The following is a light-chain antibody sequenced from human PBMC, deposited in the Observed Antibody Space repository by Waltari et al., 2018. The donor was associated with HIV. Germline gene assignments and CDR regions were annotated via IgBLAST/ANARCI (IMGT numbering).Light chain of an antibody. CDR3: SSYTSSSTLV. Sequence: ALTQPASVSGSPGQSITIPCTGTSSDVGGSNYFSWYQQHPGKAPKRMIYEVSNRPSGVSNRFSGSKSGNTASLTISGLQAEDEADYYCSSYTSSSTLVFGGGTKLTVL. V-gene: IGLV2-14*01. CDR2: EVS. CDR1: SSDVGGSNY. J-gene: IGLJ3*02.